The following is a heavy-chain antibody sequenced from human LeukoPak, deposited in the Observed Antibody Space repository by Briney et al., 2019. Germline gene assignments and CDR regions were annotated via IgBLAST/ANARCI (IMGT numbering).Heavy chain of an antibody. J-gene: IGHJ4*02. CDR3: ASRGGSSWYFDY. D-gene: IGHD6-13*01. CDR1: GGSISTYY. Sequence: PSETLFLTCTVSGGSISTYYWSWIRQPPGKGLEWIGYIYYSGSSNYNPSLKSRVTISVDTSKSQFSLKLSSVTAADTAVYYCASRGGSSWYFDYWGQGTLVTVSS. CDR2: IYYSGSS. V-gene: IGHV4-59*08.